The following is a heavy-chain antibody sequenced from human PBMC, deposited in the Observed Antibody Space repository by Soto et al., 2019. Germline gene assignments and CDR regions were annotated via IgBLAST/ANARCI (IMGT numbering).Heavy chain of an antibody. CDR1: GGSVSSGSYY. J-gene: IGHJ6*02. D-gene: IGHD3-10*01. Sequence: SETLSLTCTVSGGSVSSGSYYWSWIRQPPGKGLEWIGYIYYSGSTNYNPSLKSRVTISVDTSKNKFSLKLSSVTAADTAVYYCARLWFGELLNYGMDVWVQGSTVIVSS. CDR2: IYYSGST. CDR3: ARLWFGELLNYGMDV. V-gene: IGHV4-61*01.